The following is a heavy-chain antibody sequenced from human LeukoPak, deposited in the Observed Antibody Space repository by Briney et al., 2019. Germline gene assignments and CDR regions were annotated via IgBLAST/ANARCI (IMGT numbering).Heavy chain of an antibody. CDR1: GFTFGDYA. CDR2: IRSKTYGGTP. Sequence: GGSLRLSCTASGFTFGDYAVNWVRQAPGKGLEWVGFIRSKTYGGTPEYAASVKGRFTISRDDSKSIAYLQMSSLKTEDTAVYYCARGVPSSDPWGQGTLVTVSS. V-gene: IGHV3-49*04. D-gene: IGHD2-2*01. J-gene: IGHJ5*02. CDR3: ARGVPSSDP.